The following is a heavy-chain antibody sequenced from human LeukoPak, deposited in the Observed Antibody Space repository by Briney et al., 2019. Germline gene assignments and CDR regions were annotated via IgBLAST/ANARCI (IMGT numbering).Heavy chain of an antibody. D-gene: IGHD6-13*01. CDR1: GGSFSGYY. V-gene: IGHV4-34*01. J-gene: IGHJ5*02. CDR3: ARRGSSWYERWFDP. Sequence: SETPSPTCAVYGGSFSGYYWRWVRQPPGKGLGWVGEINHSGSTNYNPSLKSRVTISVDTSKNQFSLKLSSVTAADTAVYYCARRGSSWYERWFDPWGQGTLVTVSS. CDR2: INHSGST.